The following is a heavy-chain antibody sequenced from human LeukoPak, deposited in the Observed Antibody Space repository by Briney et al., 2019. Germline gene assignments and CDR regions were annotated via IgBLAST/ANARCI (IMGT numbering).Heavy chain of an antibody. D-gene: IGHD3-3*01. CDR3: ARVQSRYDFWSGYYTGNAFDI. CDR2: IYYSGST. CDR1: GGSISSGDYY. Sequence: SQTLSLTCTVSGGSISSGDYYWSWIRQPPGKGLEWIGYIYYSGSTYYNPSLKSRVTISVDTSKNQFSLKLSSVTAADTAVYYCARVQSRYDFWSGYYTGNAFDIWGQGTMVTVSS. J-gene: IGHJ3*02. V-gene: IGHV4-30-4*08.